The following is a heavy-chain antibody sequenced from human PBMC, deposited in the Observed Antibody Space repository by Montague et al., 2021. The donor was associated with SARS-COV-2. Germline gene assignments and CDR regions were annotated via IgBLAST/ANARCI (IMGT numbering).Heavy chain of an antibody. CDR3: ARDAEILEYSSLGSFDY. V-gene: IGHV3-48*03. D-gene: IGHD6-6*01. CDR1: GFTFSSYE. Sequence: SRRLSCAASGFTFSSYEMNWVRQAPGKGLEWVSYISSSGSTIYYADSVKGRFTISRDNAKNSLYLQMNSLRAEDTAVYYCARDAEILEYSSLGSFDYWGQGTLVTVSS. CDR2: ISSSGSTI. J-gene: IGHJ4*02.